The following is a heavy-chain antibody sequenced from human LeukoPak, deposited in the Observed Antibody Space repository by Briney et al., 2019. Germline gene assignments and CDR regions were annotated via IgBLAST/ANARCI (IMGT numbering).Heavy chain of an antibody. CDR2: ISYDGSNK. J-gene: IGHJ4*02. CDR1: GFTFSSYA. D-gene: IGHD3-10*01. V-gene: IGHV3-30-3*01. CDR3: ARDKMGGSGSSFDY. Sequence: GGSLRLSCAASGFTFSSYAMHWVRQAPGKGLEWVAVISYDGSNKYYADSVKGRFTISRDNSKNTPYLQTNSLRAEDTAVYYCARDKMGGSGSSFDYWGQGTLVTVSS.